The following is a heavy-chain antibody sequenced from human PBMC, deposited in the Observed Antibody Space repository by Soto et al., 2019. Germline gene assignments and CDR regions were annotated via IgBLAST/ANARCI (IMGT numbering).Heavy chain of an antibody. D-gene: IGHD4-4*01. CDR1: GYTFTNYY. CDR3: ARSDDSTSYPLDL. V-gene: IGHV1-2*02. J-gene: IGHJ5*02. CDR2: MNPRSGGT. Sequence: ASVKVSCKASGYTFTNYYMHWVRQAPGQGLEWMGWMNPRSGGTKYAQAFQDRVTMTRDASISTAYMGVTSLRHGDTAVYFCARSDDSTSYPLDLWGPGTLVTVSS.